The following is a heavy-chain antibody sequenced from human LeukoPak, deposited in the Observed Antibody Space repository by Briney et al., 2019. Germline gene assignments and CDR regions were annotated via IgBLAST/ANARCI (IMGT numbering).Heavy chain of an antibody. CDR2: IYYSGNS. Sequence: SETLSLTCTVSGGSISSGGYYWNWIRQHPGKGLEWIGYIYYSGNSHYNPSLKGRVSISVGTSKNQFSLKLNSVTAADTAVYYCARENSVAEAGYFDYWGQGTLVTVSS. CDR1: GGSISSGGYY. V-gene: IGHV4-31*03. D-gene: IGHD6-13*01. CDR3: ARENSVAEAGYFDY. J-gene: IGHJ4*02.